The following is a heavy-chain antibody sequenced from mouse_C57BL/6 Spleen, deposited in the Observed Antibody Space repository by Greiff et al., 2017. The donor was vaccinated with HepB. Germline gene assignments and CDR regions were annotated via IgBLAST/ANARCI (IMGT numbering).Heavy chain of an antibody. CDR1: GYTFTSYW. J-gene: IGHJ4*01. D-gene: IGHD2-2*01. V-gene: IGHV1-61*01. CDR3: ARQKGYYYAMDD. Sequence: QVQLHQPGAELVRPGSSVKLSCKASGYTFTSYWMDWVKQRPGQGLEWIGNIYPSDSETHYNQKFKDKATLTVDKSSSTAYMQLSSLTSEDSAVYYCARQKGYYYAMDDWGQGTSVTVSS. CDR2: IYPSDSET.